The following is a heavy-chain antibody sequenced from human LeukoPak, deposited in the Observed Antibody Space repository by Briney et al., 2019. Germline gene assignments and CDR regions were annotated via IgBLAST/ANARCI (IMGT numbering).Heavy chain of an antibody. D-gene: IGHD6-6*01. CDR2: ISGSAGST. CDR1: RFTLSSYA. CDR3: AKGGPVAARPYFDS. J-gene: IGHJ4*02. Sequence: SGGSLRLSCAASRFTLSSYAMSWVRQAPGKGLEWVSTISGSAGSTYYADSVKGRFTISRDNSKNTLYLQMNSLRAADTAVYYCAKGGPVAARPYFDSCGEGTLVTVSS. V-gene: IGHV3-23*01.